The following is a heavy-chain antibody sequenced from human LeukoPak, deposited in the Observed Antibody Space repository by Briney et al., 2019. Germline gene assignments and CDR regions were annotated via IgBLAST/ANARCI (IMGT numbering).Heavy chain of an antibody. J-gene: IGHJ4*02. V-gene: IGHV1-24*01. Sequence: GASVKVSCKVSGYTLTELSMHWVRQAPGKGLEWMGGFDPEDGETIYARKFQGRVTMTEDTSTDTAYMELRSLRSDDTAVYYCARVTQTDYDFDYWGQGTLVTVSS. CDR1: GYTLTELS. D-gene: IGHD4-17*01. CDR3: ARVTQTDYDFDY. CDR2: FDPEDGET.